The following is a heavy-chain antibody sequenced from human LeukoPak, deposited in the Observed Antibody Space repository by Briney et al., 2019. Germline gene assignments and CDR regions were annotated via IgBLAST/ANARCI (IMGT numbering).Heavy chain of an antibody. CDR3: ARGAATYHCSSTSCYREIDGMDV. D-gene: IGHD2-2*01. Sequence: ASVKVSCKASGYTFTSCYMHWVRQAPGQGLEWMGIINPSGGSTSYAQKFQGRVTMTRDTSTSTVYMELSSLRSEDTAVYYCARGAATYHCSSTSCYREIDGMDVWGKGTTVTVSS. CDR2: INPSGGST. J-gene: IGHJ6*04. CDR1: GYTFTSCY. V-gene: IGHV1-46*01.